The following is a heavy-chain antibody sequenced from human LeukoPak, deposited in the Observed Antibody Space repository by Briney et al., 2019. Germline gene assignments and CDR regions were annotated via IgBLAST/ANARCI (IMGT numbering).Heavy chain of an antibody. J-gene: IGHJ4*02. CDR3: ALRFEEHFDF. V-gene: IGHV3-23*01. CDR2: IGAIDSDI. CDR1: GFTFSTYA. Sequence: GGSLRLSCAASGFTFSTYALIWVRQAPGKGLEGVSTIGAIDSDIHYADSVKGRFTISRDNSRNTLFLRMNRLKAEDTAVYSCALRFEEHFDFWGQGTLVTVSS. D-gene: IGHD3-16*01.